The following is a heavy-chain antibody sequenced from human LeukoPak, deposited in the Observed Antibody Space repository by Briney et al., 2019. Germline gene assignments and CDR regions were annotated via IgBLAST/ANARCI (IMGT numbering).Heavy chain of an antibody. CDR1: GFTFGDYA. CDR2: IRSKAYGGTT. Sequence: GGSLRLSCTACGFTFGDYAMSWVRQAPGKGREWVGFIRSKAYGGTTEYAASVKGRFTISRDDSKSIAYLQINSLKTEDTAVYYCTSSGYSLVYYGMDVWGQGTTVTVSS. CDR3: TSSGYSLVYYGMDV. J-gene: IGHJ6*02. D-gene: IGHD5-12*01. V-gene: IGHV3-49*04.